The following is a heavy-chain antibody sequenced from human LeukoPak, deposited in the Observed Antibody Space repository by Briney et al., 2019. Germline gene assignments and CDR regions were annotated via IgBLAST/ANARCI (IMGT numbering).Heavy chain of an antibody. J-gene: IGHJ6*02. CDR1: GGSFSGYY. V-gene: IGHV4-34*01. Sequence: SETLSLTCAVYGGSFSGYYWSWIRQPPGKGLEWIGEINHSGSTNYNPSLKSRVTISVDTSKNQFSLKLSSVTAADTAVHYCARGRVSIVVVVAATHYYYGMDVWGQGTTVTVSS. CDR3: ARGRVSIVVVVAATHYYYGMDV. CDR2: INHSGST. D-gene: IGHD2-15*01.